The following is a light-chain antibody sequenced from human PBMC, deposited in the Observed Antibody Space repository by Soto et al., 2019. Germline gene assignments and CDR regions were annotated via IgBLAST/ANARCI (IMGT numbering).Light chain of an antibody. CDR3: QQRSNWPPRIT. J-gene: IGKJ5*01. CDR2: DAS. CDR1: QGVSSY. Sequence: EIVLTQSPATLSLSPGERATLSCRASQGVSSYLAWYQQKPGQAPRLLLYDASNRATGIPARFSGSGSGTDFTLTISSLEPEDFAVYYCQQRSNWPPRITFGQGTRLEIK. V-gene: IGKV3-11*01.